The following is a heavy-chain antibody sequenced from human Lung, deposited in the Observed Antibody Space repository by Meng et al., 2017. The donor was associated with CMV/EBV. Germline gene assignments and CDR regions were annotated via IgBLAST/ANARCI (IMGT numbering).Heavy chain of an antibody. CDR2: ISGSGGIT. D-gene: IGHD2-8*01. J-gene: IGHJ4*02. CDR1: GFTFSSYV. V-gene: IGHV3-23*01. CDR3: AKDEAVYAISPFDY. Sequence: LTXAASGFTFSSYVMSWVRQAPGKGLEWVSAISGSGGITYYADSVKGRFTISRDNSKNTLYLEINSLRAEDTAEYYCAKDEAVYAISPFDYWGQGTXVTVSS.